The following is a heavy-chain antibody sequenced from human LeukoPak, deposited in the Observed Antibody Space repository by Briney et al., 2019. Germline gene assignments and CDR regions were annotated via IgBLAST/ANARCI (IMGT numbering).Heavy chain of an antibody. CDR1: GYTFTSYG. CDR3: ARVPARRVVTTPTYFDF. J-gene: IGHJ4*02. V-gene: IGHV1-18*01. Sequence: GASVKVSCKASGYTFTSYGISWVRQAPGQGLEWMGWISAYNGNTNYAQKLQGRVTMTTDTSTSTAYMELRSLRSDDTAVYYCARVPARRVVTTPTYFDFWGQGTLVTVSS. D-gene: IGHD2-21*02. CDR2: ISAYNGNT.